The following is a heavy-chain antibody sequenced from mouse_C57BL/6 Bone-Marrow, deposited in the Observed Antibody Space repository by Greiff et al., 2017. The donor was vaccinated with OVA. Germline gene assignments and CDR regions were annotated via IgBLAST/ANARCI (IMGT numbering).Heavy chain of an antibody. CDR1: GYTFTNYW. CDR2: IYPGGGYT. CDR3: ARRRGLGWYFDV. J-gene: IGHJ1*03. D-gene: IGHD4-1*01. Sequence: QVQLQQSGAELVRPGTTVKMSCKASGYTFTNYWIGWAKQRPGHGLEWIGDIYPGGGYTNYNEQFKGKATLTADKSSSTAYMQVSSLTSEDSAIYYCARRRGLGWYFDVWGTGTTVTVSS. V-gene: IGHV1-63*01.